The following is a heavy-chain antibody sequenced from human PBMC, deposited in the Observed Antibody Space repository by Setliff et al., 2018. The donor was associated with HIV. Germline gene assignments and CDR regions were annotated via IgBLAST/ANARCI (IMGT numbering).Heavy chain of an antibody. J-gene: IGHJ6*03. V-gene: IGHV4-59*11. D-gene: IGHD3-10*01. Sequence: SETLSLTCTVSGASISGHYWTWIRQPPGKGLEWIGYVYYNGITNCNPSLKSRVTISLDTSNSQFSLKLSSLTAADTAVYYCARVSYYGSFYYNYYMDVGGKGTTVTVSS. CDR2: VYYNGIT. CDR3: ARVSYYGSFYYNYYMDV. CDR1: GASISGHY.